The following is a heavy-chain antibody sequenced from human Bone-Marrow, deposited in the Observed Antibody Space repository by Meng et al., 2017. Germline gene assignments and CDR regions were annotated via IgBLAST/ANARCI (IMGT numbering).Heavy chain of an antibody. CDR1: GGTFSDYY. J-gene: IGHJ4*02. CDR3: ARQGDTAMATFDY. D-gene: IGHD5-18*01. CDR2: INHSGGT. Sequence: QVQLQQWGAGPLKPSETLSLTCAVYGGTFSDYYWSWIRQPPGKGLEWIGEINHSGGTKYTPSLESRVTISIDTSKNQFSLKLSSVTAADTAIYYCARQGDTAMATFDYWGQGTLVTVSS. V-gene: IGHV4-34*01.